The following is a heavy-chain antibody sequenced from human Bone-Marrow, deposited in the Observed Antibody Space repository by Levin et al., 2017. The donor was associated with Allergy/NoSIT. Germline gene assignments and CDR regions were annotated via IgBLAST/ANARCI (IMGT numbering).Heavy chain of an antibody. J-gene: IGHJ3*02. D-gene: IGHD6-25*01. CDR2: YDPEDGET. CDR3: ARNDGLDAFDI. V-gene: IGHV1-24*01. Sequence: ESLKISCKIHGYTLSDSSIHWVRQAPGKGLEWVGGYDPEDGETVPAQKFQGRVSMTEDSSTNTVYMELSRLTSEDTAVYFCARNDGLDAFDIWGQGTMVTVSS. CDR1: GYTLSDSS.